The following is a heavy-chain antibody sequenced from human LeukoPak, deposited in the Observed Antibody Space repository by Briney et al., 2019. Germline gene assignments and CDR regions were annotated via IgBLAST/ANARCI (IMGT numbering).Heavy chain of an antibody. V-gene: IGHV4-4*07. CDR2: IYTSGST. J-gene: IGHJ4*02. D-gene: IGHD3-22*01. CDR3: ARGYYDSSGSPNHDY. CDR1: GGSISSYY. Sequence: SETLSLTCTVSGGSISSYYWSWIRQPAGKGLEWIGRIYTSGSTNYNPSLKSRVTMSVDTSKNQFSLKLSSVTAADTVVYYCARGYYDSSGSPNHDYWGQGTLVTVSS.